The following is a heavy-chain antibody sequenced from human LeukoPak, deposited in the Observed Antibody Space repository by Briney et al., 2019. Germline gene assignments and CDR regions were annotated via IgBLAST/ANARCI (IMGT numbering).Heavy chain of an antibody. D-gene: IGHD6-25*01. CDR2: VYYTGST. V-gene: IGHV4-30-4*08. CDR3: ARTAAGGMDV. CDR1: GGSISSGDYY. J-gene: IGHJ6*02. Sequence: SETLSLTCSVTGGSISSGDYYWSWLRQPPGKGLEWIGYVYYTGSTHYNPSLKSRVTISVDRSKNQFSLKLSSVTAADTAVYYCARTAAGGMDVWGQGTTVTVSS.